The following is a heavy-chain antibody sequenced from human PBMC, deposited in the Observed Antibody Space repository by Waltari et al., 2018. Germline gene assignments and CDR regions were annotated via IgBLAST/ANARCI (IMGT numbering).Heavy chain of an antibody. V-gene: IGHV4-4*02. Sequence: QVPLQESGPGLVKPSGTLSLLCKVAGSSGISSIWLGWVRQPPGEGLEWFGEIFHGEKINYNPSLKSRVTISLDKSKNEFSLNLTSVTAADTATYYCAREEISPPGMDVWGRGTTVTVSS. D-gene: IGHD3-3*01. J-gene: IGHJ6*02. CDR2: IFHGEKI. CDR1: GSSGISSIW. CDR3: AREEISPPGMDV.